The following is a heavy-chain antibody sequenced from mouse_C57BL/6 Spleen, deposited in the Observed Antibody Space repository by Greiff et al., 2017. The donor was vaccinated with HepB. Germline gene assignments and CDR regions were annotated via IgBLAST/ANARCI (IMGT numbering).Heavy chain of an antibody. CDR2: IDPSDSYT. D-gene: IGHD4-1*01. V-gene: IGHV1-50*01. Sequence: VQLQQPGAELVKPGASVKLSCKASGYTFTSYWMQWVKQRPGQGLEWIGEIDPSDSYTNYNQKFKGKATLTVDTSSSTAYMQLSSLTSEDSAVYYCARLSGTWGYWGQGTTLTVSS. CDR1: GYTFTSYW. J-gene: IGHJ2*01. CDR3: ARLSGTWGY.